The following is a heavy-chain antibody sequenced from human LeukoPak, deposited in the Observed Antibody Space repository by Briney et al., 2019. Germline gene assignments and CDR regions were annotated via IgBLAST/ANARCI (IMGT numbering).Heavy chain of an antibody. CDR1: GFTCSSHW. D-gene: IGHD2-15*01. Sequence: PGGSLRRSCAGSGFTCSSHWMSWLRQGPGKGLEGLANIWHEGSEKYYVDSVKVRFTVARDNAKTSLYLQMNSLRVEDTAVYYCARDQNLLSWGLDYFDYWGQGTLVTVSS. J-gene: IGHJ4*02. CDR3: ARDQNLLSWGLDYFDY. V-gene: IGHV3-7*01. CDR2: IWHEGSEK.